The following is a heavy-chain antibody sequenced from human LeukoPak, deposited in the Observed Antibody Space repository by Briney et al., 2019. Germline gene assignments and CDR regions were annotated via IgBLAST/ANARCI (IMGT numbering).Heavy chain of an antibody. CDR2: INHSGST. V-gene: IGHV4-34*01. J-gene: IGHJ4*02. Sequence: SETLSLTCAVYGGSFSGYYWSWIRQPPGKGLEWIGEINHSGSTNYNPSLKSRVTISVDTSKNQFSLKLSSVTAADTAVYYCARHGGYSSSWSRLFDYWGQGTLVTVSS. CDR3: ARHGGYSSSWSRLFDY. CDR1: GGSFSGYY. D-gene: IGHD6-13*01.